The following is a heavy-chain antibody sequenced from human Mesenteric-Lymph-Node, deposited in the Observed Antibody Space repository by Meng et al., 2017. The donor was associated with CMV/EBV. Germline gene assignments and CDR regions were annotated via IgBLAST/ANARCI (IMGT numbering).Heavy chain of an antibody. J-gene: IGHJ4*02. CDR2: INHSGST. CDR1: GGSFSGYY. V-gene: IGHV4-34*01. Sequence: QVPVEQWGGGLLKPSETLSLTGAVYGGSFSGYYWSWIRQPPGKGLEWIGEINHSGSTNYNPSLKSRVTISVDTSKNQFSLKLSSVTAADTAVYYCASSIAARRGADYWGQGTLVTVSS. CDR3: ASSIAARRGADY. D-gene: IGHD6-6*01.